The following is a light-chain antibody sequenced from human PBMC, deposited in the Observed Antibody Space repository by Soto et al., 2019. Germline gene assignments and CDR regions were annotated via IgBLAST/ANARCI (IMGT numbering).Light chain of an antibody. V-gene: IGLV2-11*01. J-gene: IGLJ3*02. CDR2: DVT. CDR1: SSDVGGYHY. Sequence: QSALTQPRSVSGSPGQSVTISCTGTSSDVGGYHYVSWYQQHPGKAPKIIIYDVTNRPPGVPDRFSGSKSGNTASLTISGLQAEDEADYYCCSYAGSYTWVFGGGTKPTVL. CDR3: CSYAGSYTWV.